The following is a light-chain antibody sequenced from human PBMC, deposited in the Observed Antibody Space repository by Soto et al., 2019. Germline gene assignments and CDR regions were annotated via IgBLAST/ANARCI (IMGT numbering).Light chain of an antibody. Sequence: QSVLTQPRSVSGSPGQSVTISCTGTSSDVGDYNSVSWYQQHPGKAPRFMIYDVSKRPSGVPDRFSGSKSGNTASLTISGLQADDESDYYCSTDVDSSVVFGGGTQLTVL. CDR1: SSDVGDYNS. CDR3: STDVDSSVV. J-gene: IGLJ2*01. V-gene: IGLV2-11*01. CDR2: DVS.